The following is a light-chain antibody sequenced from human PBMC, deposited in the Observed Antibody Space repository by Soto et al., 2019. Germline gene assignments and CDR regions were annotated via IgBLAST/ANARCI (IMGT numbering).Light chain of an antibody. CDR3: QQYGSSPPYT. V-gene: IGKV3-20*01. J-gene: IGKJ2*01. Sequence: PGERATLSCRASQSVSRTSLAWYQQKPGLAPRLVIYDASSRATGIPDRFSGSGSGTDFTLTISRLEPEDFAVYYCQQYGSSPPYTFGQGTNLEI. CDR1: QSVSRTS. CDR2: DAS.